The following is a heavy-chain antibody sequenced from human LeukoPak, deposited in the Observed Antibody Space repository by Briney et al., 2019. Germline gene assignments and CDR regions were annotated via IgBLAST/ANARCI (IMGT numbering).Heavy chain of an antibody. Sequence: KASETLSLTCTVSGGSISSGDYYWSWIRQPPGKGLEWIGYIYYSGSTYYNPSLKSRVTISVDTSKNQFSLKLSSVTAADTAVYYCARGRVLVSSWWETRNEFDYWGQGTLVTVSS. CDR1: GGSISSGDYY. D-gene: IGHD6-13*01. V-gene: IGHV4-30-4*01. J-gene: IGHJ4*02. CDR2: IYYSGST. CDR3: ARGRVLVSSWWETRNEFDY.